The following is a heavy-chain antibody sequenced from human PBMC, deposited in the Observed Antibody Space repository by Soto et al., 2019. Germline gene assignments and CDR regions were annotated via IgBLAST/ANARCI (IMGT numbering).Heavy chain of an antibody. V-gene: IGHV3-43*02. CDR1: GFTFDDYA. D-gene: IGHD2-2*01. J-gene: IGHJ4*02. Sequence: GGSLRLSCAASGFTFDDYAMHWVRQAPGKGLEWVSLISGDGGSTYYADSVKGRFTISRDNSKNSLYLQMNSLRTEDTALYSCAKCCSSTSCYDYWGQGTLVTVSS. CDR3: AKCCSSTSCYDY. CDR2: ISGDGGST.